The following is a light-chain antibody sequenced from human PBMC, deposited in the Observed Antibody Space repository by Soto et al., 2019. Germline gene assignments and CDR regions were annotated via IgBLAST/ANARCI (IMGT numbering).Light chain of an antibody. J-gene: IGKJ5*01. Sequence: EIVLTQSPDTLSLSPGERATLSCRASQSISISYLAWYQQQPGQAPRLLINSTSTRATGIPDRFSGSGSGTDFTHTISRLEPEDFALYYCQHYGSSPITFGQGTRLEI. V-gene: IGKV3-20*01. CDR3: QHYGSSPIT. CDR2: STS. CDR1: QSISISY.